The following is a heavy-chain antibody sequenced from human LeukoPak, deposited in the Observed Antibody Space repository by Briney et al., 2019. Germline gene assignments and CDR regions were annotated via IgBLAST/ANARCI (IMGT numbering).Heavy chain of an antibody. CDR2: INPNSGGT. D-gene: IGHD3-3*01. V-gene: IGHV1-2*02. CDR3: ARDRADDFWSGYPNGNDAFDI. Sequence: ASVKVSCKASGYTFTGYYMHWVRQAPGRGREWVGWINPNSGGTNYAQKLQGRVTMTTDTSTSTAYMELRSLRSDDTAVYYCARDRADDFWSGYPNGNDAFDIWGQGTMVTVSS. J-gene: IGHJ3*02. CDR1: GYTFTGYY.